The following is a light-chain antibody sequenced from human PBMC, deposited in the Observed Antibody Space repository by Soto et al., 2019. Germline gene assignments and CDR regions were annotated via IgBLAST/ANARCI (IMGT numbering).Light chain of an antibody. V-gene: IGKV1-5*03. CDR3: QQQYFYWT. Sequence: DIQMTQYPSALSASVGDKVTITCRAGQSVSPFLAWYQQKPGKAPNVLISEVSTLKSGVPSRFSGSGSGTEFTLTISGLQPDDSATYYCQQQYFYWTLGQGTKVDVK. J-gene: IGKJ1*01. CDR2: EVS. CDR1: QSVSPF.